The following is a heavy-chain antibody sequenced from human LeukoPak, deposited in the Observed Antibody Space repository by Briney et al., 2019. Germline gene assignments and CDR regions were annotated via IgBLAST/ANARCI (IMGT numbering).Heavy chain of an antibody. J-gene: IGHJ4*02. D-gene: IGHD3-10*02. Sequence: GGSLRLSCAASGFTVSGNYMSWVRQAPGKGPEWVSVIYSGGNTYYADSVKGRFTISRDSSKNTLYLQMNSLRPEDTAVYYCARSPRFGEFNYWGQGTLVTVSS. V-gene: IGHV3-66*02. CDR3: ARSPRFGEFNY. CDR2: IYSGGNT. CDR1: GFTVSGNY.